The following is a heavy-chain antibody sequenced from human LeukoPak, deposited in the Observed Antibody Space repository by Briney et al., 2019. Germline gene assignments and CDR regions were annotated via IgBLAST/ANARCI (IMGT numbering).Heavy chain of an antibody. V-gene: IGHV4-4*07. CDR1: GGSISSYY. D-gene: IGHD2-2*01. J-gene: IGHJ4*02. CDR3: ARDHLCTSCIRYFDY. CDR2: IYTSGST. Sequence: SETLSLTCTVSGGSISSYYWSWIRQPAGKGLEWIGRIYTSGSTNYNPSLKSRVTMSVDTSKNQFSLKLSSVTAADTAVYYCARDHLCTSCIRYFDYWGQGTLVTVSS.